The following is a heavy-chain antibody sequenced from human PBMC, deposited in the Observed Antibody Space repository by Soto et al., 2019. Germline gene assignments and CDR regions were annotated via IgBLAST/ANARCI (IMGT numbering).Heavy chain of an antibody. D-gene: IGHD2-2*01. J-gene: IGHJ6*02. Sequence: QVQLVQSGAEVKKPGSSVKVPCKASGGTISRYSITWVRQAPGHGLEWIGRVIPIFGIPTYAQKFQGRVTITADEAKRTAYMELSSLGSDDTAVYYCAREDRDRETGLVPAAIDGMDVWGQGTMVTVSS. CDR2: VIPIFGIP. V-gene: IGHV1-69*08. CDR1: GGTISRYS. CDR3: AREDRDRETGLVPAAIDGMDV.